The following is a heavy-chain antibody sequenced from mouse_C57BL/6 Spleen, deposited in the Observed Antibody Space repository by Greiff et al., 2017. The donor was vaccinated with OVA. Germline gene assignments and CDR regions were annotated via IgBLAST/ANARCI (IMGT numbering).Heavy chain of an antibody. V-gene: IGHV1-85*01. CDR3: ARKGTLYDYDDGAWFAY. CDR2: IYPRDGST. CDR1: GYTFTSYD. Sequence: VQLQQSGPELVKPGASVKLSCKASGYTFTSYDINWVKQRPGQGLEWIGWIYPRDGSTKYNEKFKGKATLTVDTSSSTAYMELHSLTSEDSAVYFCARKGTLYDYDDGAWFAYWGQGTLVTVSA. D-gene: IGHD2-4*01. J-gene: IGHJ3*01.